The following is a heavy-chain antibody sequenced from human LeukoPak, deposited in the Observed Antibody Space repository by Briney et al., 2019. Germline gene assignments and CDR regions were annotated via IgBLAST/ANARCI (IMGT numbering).Heavy chain of an antibody. D-gene: IGHD6-13*01. CDR3: ATLPTSQQLFDY. Sequence: ASVKVSCKVSGYTLTELSMHWVRQAPGKGLEWMGGFDPEDGETIYAQKFQGRVTMTEDTSTDTAYMELSSLRSEDTAVYYCATLPTSQQLFDYWGQGTLVTVSS. J-gene: IGHJ4*02. CDR2: FDPEDGET. CDR1: GYTLTELS. V-gene: IGHV1-24*01.